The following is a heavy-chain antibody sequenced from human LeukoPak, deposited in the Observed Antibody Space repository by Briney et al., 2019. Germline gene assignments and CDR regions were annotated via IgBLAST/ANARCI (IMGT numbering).Heavy chain of an antibody. CDR3: ARGMAGSGSYYDGPDY. CDR2: INPNSGGT. CDR1: GYTFTGYY. J-gene: IGHJ4*02. V-gene: IGHV1-2*02. D-gene: IGHD1-26*01. Sequence: GASVKVSCKASGYTFTGYYMHWVRQAPGQGLEWMGWINPNSGGTNYAQKFQGRVTMTRDTSISTAYMELSRLRSDDMAVYYCARGMAGSGSYYDGPDYWGQGTLVTVSS.